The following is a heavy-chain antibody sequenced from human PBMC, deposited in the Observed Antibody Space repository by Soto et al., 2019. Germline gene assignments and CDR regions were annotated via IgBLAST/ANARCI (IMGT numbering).Heavy chain of an antibody. Sequence: QVQLVESGGGVVQPGRSLRLSCAASGFTFSSYGMHWVRQAPGKGLEWVAVIWYDGSNKYYADSVKGRFTISRDNSKNTLYLQMNSLRAEDTAVYYCARTENYGDYGPGYYYYGMDVWGQGTTVPVSS. D-gene: IGHD4-17*01. V-gene: IGHV3-33*01. CDR2: IWYDGSNK. CDR1: GFTFSSYG. J-gene: IGHJ6*02. CDR3: ARTENYGDYGPGYYYYGMDV.